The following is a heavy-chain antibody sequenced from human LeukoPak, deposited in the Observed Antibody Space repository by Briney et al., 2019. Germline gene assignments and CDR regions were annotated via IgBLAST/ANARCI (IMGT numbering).Heavy chain of an antibody. V-gene: IGHV4-34*01. CDR1: GGSFSGYY. CDR3: ARVVYYYDSSGYYFDYYYYYMDV. CDR2: INHSGST. D-gene: IGHD3-22*01. Sequence: ETLSLTCAVYGGSFSGYYWSWIRQPPGKGLEWIGEINHSGSTNYNPSLKSRVTISVDTSKNQFSLKLSSVTAADPAVYYCARVVYYYDSSGYYFDYYYYYMDVGAKGPRSPSP. J-gene: IGHJ6*03.